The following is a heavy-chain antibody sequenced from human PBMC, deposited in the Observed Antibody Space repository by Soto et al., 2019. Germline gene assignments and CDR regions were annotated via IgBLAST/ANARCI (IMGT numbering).Heavy chain of an antibody. CDR1: GFIFSDYT. J-gene: IGHJ6*02. CDR3: ARDHGGSTWFVGVYYFFGMDV. D-gene: IGHD6-13*01. CDR2: ISSSGGAI. Sequence: EVQLVESGGDLVQPGGSLRLSCAASGFIFSDYTMTWVRQAPGRGLEFVSHISSSGGAIFYAESVKGRFTVSSDNAKNSVYLQLNSLRDDDTAVSFCARDHGGSTWFVGVYYFFGMDVWGQGTAVTVSS. V-gene: IGHV3-48*02.